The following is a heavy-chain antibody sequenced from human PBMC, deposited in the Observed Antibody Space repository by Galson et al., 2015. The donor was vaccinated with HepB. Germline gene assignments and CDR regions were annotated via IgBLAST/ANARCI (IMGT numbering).Heavy chain of an antibody. D-gene: IGHD6-19*01. Sequence: SVKVSCKASGYTFTSYAMNWVRQAPGQGLEWMGWINTNTGNPTYAQGFTGRFVFSLDTSVSTAYLQISSLKAEDTPVYYCARALQWLVNSQNWFDPWGQGTLVTVSS. CDR1: GYTFTSYA. CDR3: ARALQWLVNSQNWFDP. V-gene: IGHV7-4-1*02. J-gene: IGHJ5*02. CDR2: INTNTGNP.